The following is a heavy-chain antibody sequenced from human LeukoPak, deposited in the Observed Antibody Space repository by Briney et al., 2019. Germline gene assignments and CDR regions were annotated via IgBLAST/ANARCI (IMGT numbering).Heavy chain of an antibody. J-gene: IGHJ4*02. CDR1: GFAFSGYG. CDR3: AKDRVAYCGGDCYYDF. Sequence: GGSQRLSCAASGFAFSGYGMNWVRQAPGKGLEWVSYISSSSTYIYYADSVKGRFTISRDNAKNSLYLQMNSLRADDTAVYYCAKDRVAYCGGDCYYDFWGQGTLVAVSS. D-gene: IGHD2-21*02. CDR2: ISSSSTYI. V-gene: IGHV3-21*01.